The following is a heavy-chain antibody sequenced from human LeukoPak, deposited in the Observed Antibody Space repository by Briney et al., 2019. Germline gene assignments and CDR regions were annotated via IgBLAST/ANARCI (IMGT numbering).Heavy chain of an antibody. D-gene: IGHD4-11*01. V-gene: IGHV3-30*02. CDR1: GFTFSSYD. J-gene: IGHJ4*02. CDR2: IRYDGSNT. CDR3: AKAYSYFVH. Sequence: PGGSLRLSCAASGFTFSSYDMHWVRQAPGKGLEWVAFIRYDGSNTYYADSVKGRFTISRDNSKNTLFLQMNSLTAEDTAVYYCAKAYSYFVHWGQGTLVTVSS.